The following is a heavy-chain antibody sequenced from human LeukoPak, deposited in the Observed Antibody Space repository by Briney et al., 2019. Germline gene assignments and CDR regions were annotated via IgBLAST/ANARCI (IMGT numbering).Heavy chain of an antibody. CDR2: INPNSGGT. D-gene: IGHD3-22*01. V-gene: IGHV1-2*06. CDR3: ATLYYYDSSGYPFDY. Sequence: ASVKVSCKASGYIFTDYYMHWVRQAPGQGLEWMGRINPNSGGTNYAQKFQGRVTMTRDTSISTAYMELSRLRSDDTAVYYCATLYYYDSSGYPFDYWGQGTLVTVSS. CDR1: GYIFTDYY. J-gene: IGHJ4*02.